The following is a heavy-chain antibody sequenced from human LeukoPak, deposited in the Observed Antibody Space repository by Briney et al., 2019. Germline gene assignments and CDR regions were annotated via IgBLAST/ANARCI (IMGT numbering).Heavy chain of an antibody. CDR2: ISGSGGST. CDR3: AKDDARIGSSSSWFDP. Sequence: GGSLRLSCAASGFTFSSYAMSWVRQAPGKGLEWVSAISGSGGSTYYADSVKGRFTISRDNSKNTLYLQMNSLRAEDAAVYYCAKDDARIGSSSSWFDPWGQGTLVTVSS. V-gene: IGHV3-23*01. J-gene: IGHJ5*02. CDR1: GFTFSSYA. D-gene: IGHD6-6*01.